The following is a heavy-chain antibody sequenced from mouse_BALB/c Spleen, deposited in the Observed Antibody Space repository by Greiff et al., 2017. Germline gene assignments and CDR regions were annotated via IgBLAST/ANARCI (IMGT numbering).Heavy chain of an antibody. V-gene: IGHV3-2*02. J-gene: IGHJ2*01. CDR2: ISYSGST. Sequence: EVKLVESGPGLVKPSQSLSLTCTVTGYSITSDYAWNWIRQFPGNKLEWMGYISYSGSTSYNPSLKSRISITRDTSKNQFFLQLNSVTTEDTATYYCASYGYGFDYWGQGTTLTVSS. D-gene: IGHD2-2*01. CDR1: GYSITSDYA. CDR3: ASYGYGFDY.